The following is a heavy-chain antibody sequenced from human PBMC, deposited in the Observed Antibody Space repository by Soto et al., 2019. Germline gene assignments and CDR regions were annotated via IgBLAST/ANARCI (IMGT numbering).Heavy chain of an antibody. CDR1: GGSISSGSYY. CDR2: ISYSGNT. D-gene: IGHD6-13*01. Sequence: SETLSLTCSVSGGSISSGSYYWGWLRQPPGKGLEWIGSISYSGNTYYSPSLKSRVTISVDTSKNRFSLEVRSVTATDTAVYHCARRGARTGAVGTSNGFDPWGQGTLVSVSS. CDR3: ARRGARTGAVGTSNGFDP. V-gene: IGHV4-39*01. J-gene: IGHJ5*02.